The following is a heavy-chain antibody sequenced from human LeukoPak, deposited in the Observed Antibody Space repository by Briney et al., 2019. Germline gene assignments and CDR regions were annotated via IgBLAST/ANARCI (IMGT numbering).Heavy chain of an antibody. J-gene: IGHJ4*02. CDR3: AKSSGWYFDY. CDR1: EFTFSRYW. CDR2: IRYDGSNK. V-gene: IGHV3-30*02. Sequence: GGSLRLSCAASEFTFSRYWMTWVRQAPGKGLEWVAFIRYDGSNKYYADSVKGRFTISRDNSKNTLYLQMNSLRAEDTAVYYCAKSSGWYFDYWGQGTLVTVSS. D-gene: IGHD6-19*01.